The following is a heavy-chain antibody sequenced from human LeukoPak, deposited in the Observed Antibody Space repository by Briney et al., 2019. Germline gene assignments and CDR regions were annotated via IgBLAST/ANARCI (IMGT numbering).Heavy chain of an antibody. CDR3: ARGDYDILTGYYNYFDY. D-gene: IGHD3-9*01. V-gene: IGHV4-59*01. CDR1: GGSISSYY. J-gene: IGHJ4*02. CDR2: IYYSGST. Sequence: SETLSLTCTVSGGSISSYYWSWIRQPPGKGLEWIGYIYYSGSTNYNPSLKSRVTISVDTSKNQFSLKLSSATAADTAVYYCARGDYDILTGYYNYFDYWGQGTLVTVSS.